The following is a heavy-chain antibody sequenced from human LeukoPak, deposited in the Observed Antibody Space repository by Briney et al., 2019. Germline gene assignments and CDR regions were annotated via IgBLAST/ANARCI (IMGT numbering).Heavy chain of an antibody. CDR3: ASVAARGGFDY. J-gene: IGHJ4*02. D-gene: IGHD6-6*01. Sequence: GGSLRLSCAASGFTFSSYSMNWVRQAPGKGLEWVSSISSSSYIYYADSVKGRFTISRDNAKNSLYLQMNSLRAEDTAVYYCASVAARGGFDYWGQGTLVTVSS. V-gene: IGHV3-21*01. CDR1: GFTFSSYS. CDR2: ISSSSYI.